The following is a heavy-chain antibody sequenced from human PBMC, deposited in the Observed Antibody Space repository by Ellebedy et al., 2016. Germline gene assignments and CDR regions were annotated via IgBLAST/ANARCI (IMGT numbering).Heavy chain of an antibody. D-gene: IGHD6-6*01. J-gene: IGHJ6*02. Sequence: SETLSLTCTVSGGSISSGGYYWSWIRQPPGKGLEWIGYIYYSGSTNYNPSLKSRVTISVDTSKNQFSLKLSSVTAADTAVYYCARVSSIAARGYYGMDVWGQGTTVTVSS. CDR2: IYYSGST. CDR3: ARVSSIAARGYYGMDV. CDR1: GGSISSGGYY. V-gene: IGHV4-61*08.